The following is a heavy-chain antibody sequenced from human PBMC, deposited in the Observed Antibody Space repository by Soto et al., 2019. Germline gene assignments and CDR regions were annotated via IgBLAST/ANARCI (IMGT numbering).Heavy chain of an antibody. CDR1: GGSISSGGYS. CDR2: IYHSGST. V-gene: IGHV4-30-2*01. CDR3: ARGVYSYGSSRPFDY. Sequence: QLQLQESGSGLVKPSQTLSLTCAVSGGSISSGGYSWSWIRQPPGKGLEWIGYIYHSGSTYYNPSLKSRVTISVDKSKNQFSLTLSSVTAADTAVHYCARGVYSYGSSRPFDYWGKGPLVTVSS. D-gene: IGHD5-18*01. J-gene: IGHJ4*02.